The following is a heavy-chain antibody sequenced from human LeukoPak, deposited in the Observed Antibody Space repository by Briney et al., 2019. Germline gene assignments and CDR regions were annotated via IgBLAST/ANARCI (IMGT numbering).Heavy chain of an antibody. CDR3: AKGLPMKAFWLKRRAYYFDY. Sequence: GGSLRLSCAASGFTFSSYAMSWVRQAPGKGLEWVSAISGSGGSTYYADSVKGRFTISRDNSKNTLYLQMNSLRAEDTAVYYCAKGLPMKAFWLKRRAYYFDYWGQGTLVTVSS. D-gene: IGHD3-3*01. V-gene: IGHV3-23*01. CDR2: ISGSGGST. J-gene: IGHJ4*02. CDR1: GFTFSSYA.